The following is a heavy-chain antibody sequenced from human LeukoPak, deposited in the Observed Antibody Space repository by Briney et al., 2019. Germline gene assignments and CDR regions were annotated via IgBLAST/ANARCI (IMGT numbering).Heavy chain of an antibody. CDR2: INHSGST. CDR3: ARHFGYYYGSGSYLGGGTYYYYYMDV. D-gene: IGHD3-10*01. CDR1: GFTFSTFA. Sequence: GSLRLSCAASGFTFSTFAMIWIRQPPGKGLEWIGEINHSGSTNYNPSLKSRVTISVDTSKNQFSLKLSSVTAADTAVYYCARHFGYYYGSGSYLGGGTYYYYYMDVRGKGTTVTISS. J-gene: IGHJ6*03. V-gene: IGHV4-34*01.